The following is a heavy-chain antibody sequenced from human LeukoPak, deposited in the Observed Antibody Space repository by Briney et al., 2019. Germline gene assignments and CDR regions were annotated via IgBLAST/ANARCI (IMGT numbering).Heavy chain of an antibody. Sequence: PGRSLRLSCAASGFTFSSYGMHWVRQAPGKGLEWVAFIRYDGSNKYYADSVKGRFTISRDNSKNTLYLQMNSLRAEDTAVYYCAKDLDSSGYYHTFDYWGQGTLVTVSS. D-gene: IGHD3-22*01. CDR2: IRYDGSNK. V-gene: IGHV3-30*02. CDR1: GFTFSSYG. J-gene: IGHJ4*02. CDR3: AKDLDSSGYYHTFDY.